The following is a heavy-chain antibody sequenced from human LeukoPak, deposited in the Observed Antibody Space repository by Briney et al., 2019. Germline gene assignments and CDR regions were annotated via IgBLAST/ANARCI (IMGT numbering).Heavy chain of an antibody. CDR1: EFTFSNYA. Sequence: GGSLRLSCAASEFTFSNYAMSWVRQAPGKGLEWVSGISGSGGSTYYADSVRGRFTISRDNSKNTLYLQMNSLRAEDTAVYYCAKDAVGATAYYFDYWGQGTLVTVSS. CDR2: ISGSGGST. D-gene: IGHD1-26*01. CDR3: AKDAVGATAYYFDY. V-gene: IGHV3-23*01. J-gene: IGHJ4*02.